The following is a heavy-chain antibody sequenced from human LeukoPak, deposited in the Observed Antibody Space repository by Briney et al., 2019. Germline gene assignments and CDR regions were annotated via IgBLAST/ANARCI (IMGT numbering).Heavy chain of an antibody. D-gene: IGHD3-10*01. J-gene: IGHJ4*02. Sequence: GGSLRLSCAASGFTFSSYAMHWVRQAPGKGLEWVAVISYDGSNKYYADSVKGRFTISRDNSKNTLHLQMNSLRAEDTAVYYCARDNGLLWFGELSDWGQGTLVTVSS. CDR2: ISYDGSNK. CDR3: ARDNGLLWFGELSD. CDR1: GFTFSSYA. V-gene: IGHV3-30*04.